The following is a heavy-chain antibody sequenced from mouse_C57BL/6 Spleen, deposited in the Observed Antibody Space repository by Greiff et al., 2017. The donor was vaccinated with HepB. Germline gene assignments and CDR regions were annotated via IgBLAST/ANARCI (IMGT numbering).Heavy chain of an antibody. CDR3: TRDYGSSFYFDY. CDR1: GFTFSSYA. J-gene: IGHJ2*01. CDR2: ISSGGDYI. Sequence: EVKLVESGEGLVKPGGSLKLSCAASGFTFSSYAMSWVRQTPEKRLEWVAYISSGGDYIYYADTVKGRFPISRDNARNTLYLQMSSLKSEDTAMYYCTRDYGSSFYFDYWGQGTTLTVSS. D-gene: IGHD1-1*01. V-gene: IGHV5-9-1*02.